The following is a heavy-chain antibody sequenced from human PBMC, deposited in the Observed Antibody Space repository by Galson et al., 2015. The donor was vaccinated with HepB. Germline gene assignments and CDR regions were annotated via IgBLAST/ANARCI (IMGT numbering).Heavy chain of an antibody. CDR2: FDPDDGET. V-gene: IGHV1-24*01. D-gene: IGHD3-22*01. J-gene: IGHJ3*02. Sequence: SVKVSCKVSGYTLTELSMHWVRQAPGKGPEWMGGFDPDDGETIYAQKFQGRVTMTEDTSTDTAYMELSSLRSEDTAVYYCATVRFYYDSSGSGRGAFDIWGQGTMVTVSS. CDR1: GYTLTELS. CDR3: ATVRFYYDSSGSGRGAFDI.